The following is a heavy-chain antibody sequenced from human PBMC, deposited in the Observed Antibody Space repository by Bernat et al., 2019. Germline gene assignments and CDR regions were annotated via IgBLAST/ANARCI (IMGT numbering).Heavy chain of an antibody. Sequence: EVQLLESGGGFVQPGGSLRLSCAASGFTFSRHGMVWVRQAPGKGLEWVSSINGGGGITYNEGSVKGRFTISRDNSKNTLYLQMNSLRAEDTAIYYCAKDSPRDTSGNNYFDYWGQGTLVTVSS. CDR3: AKDSPRDTSGNNYFDY. V-gene: IGHV3-23*01. J-gene: IGHJ4*02. D-gene: IGHD3-22*01. CDR2: INGGGGIT. CDR1: GFTFSRHG.